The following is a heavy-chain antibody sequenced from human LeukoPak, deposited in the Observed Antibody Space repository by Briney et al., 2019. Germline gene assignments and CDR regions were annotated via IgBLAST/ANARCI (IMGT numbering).Heavy chain of an antibody. Sequence: SGGSLRLSCVASGFTFSSNYMSWVRQAPGKGLEWVGSISSSSNYIYYADAVKGRFSISRDNAKNSLYLQINSLRAEDTAVYYCARTALEWLLSERCFDYWGQGTLVTVSS. J-gene: IGHJ4*02. CDR3: ARTALEWLLSERCFDY. CDR1: GFTFSSNY. CDR2: ISSSSNYI. V-gene: IGHV3-21*01. D-gene: IGHD3-3*01.